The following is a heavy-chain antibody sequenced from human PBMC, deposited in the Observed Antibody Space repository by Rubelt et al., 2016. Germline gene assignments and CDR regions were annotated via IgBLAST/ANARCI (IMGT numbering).Heavy chain of an antibody. V-gene: IGHV3-48*04. D-gene: IGHD4-17*01. J-gene: IGHJ4*02. CDR2: INYKGSTI. Sequence: QLGLRGGGLVQPGGSLRLSCAASGFTFSSYSMNWVRQAPGKGLEWISYINYKGSTISYADSVKGRFTISRDNAKNSLFLQMNSLRADDTAVYYCATTLHDFGEYDAVNWGQGTLVTVSS. CDR1: GFTFSSYS. CDR3: ATTLHDFGEYDAVN.